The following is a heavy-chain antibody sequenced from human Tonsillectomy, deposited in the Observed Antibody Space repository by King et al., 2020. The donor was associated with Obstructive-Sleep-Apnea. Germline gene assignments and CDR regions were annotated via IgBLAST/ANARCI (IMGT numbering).Heavy chain of an antibody. Sequence: VQLQESGPGLVKPSETLSLTCTVSGGSISSYYWSWIRQPPGKGLEWIGYIYYSGSTNYNPSLKSRVTISVDTSKNQFSLKLSSVTAADTAVYYCANVVPAARFDYWGQGTLVTVSS. D-gene: IGHD2-2*01. J-gene: IGHJ4*02. CDR2: IYYSGST. V-gene: IGHV4-59*01. CDR3: ANVVPAARFDY. CDR1: GGSISSYY.